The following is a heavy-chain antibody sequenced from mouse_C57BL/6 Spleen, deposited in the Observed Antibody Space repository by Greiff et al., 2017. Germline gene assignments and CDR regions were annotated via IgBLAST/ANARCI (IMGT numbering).Heavy chain of an antibody. CDR1: GYAFSSSW. CDR3: ERGGYYSGYFDF. V-gene: IGHV1-82*01. D-gene: IGHD1-1*01. CDR2: IYPGDGDT. Sequence: VQLQQSGPELVKPGASVKISCKASGYAFSSSWMNWVKQRPGKGLEWIGRIYPGDGDTNYNGKFKGKATLTADKSSSTAYMQLSSLPSEDSAVYFGERGGYYSGYFDFGGTGTTPPFSP. J-gene: IGHJ1*03.